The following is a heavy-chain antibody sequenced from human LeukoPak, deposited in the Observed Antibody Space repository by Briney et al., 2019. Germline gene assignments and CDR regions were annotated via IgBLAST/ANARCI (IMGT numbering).Heavy chain of an antibody. Sequence: GGSLRLSCAASGFTFSSYAMSWVRQAPGKGLEWVSAISGSGGSTYYADSVKGRFTISRDNSKNTLYLQMNSLRAEDTAVYYCAKSGLPNAYYYYMDVWGKGTTVTVPS. D-gene: IGHD5-12*01. CDR1: GFTFSSYA. CDR3: AKSGLPNAYYYYMDV. J-gene: IGHJ6*03. V-gene: IGHV3-23*01. CDR2: ISGSGGST.